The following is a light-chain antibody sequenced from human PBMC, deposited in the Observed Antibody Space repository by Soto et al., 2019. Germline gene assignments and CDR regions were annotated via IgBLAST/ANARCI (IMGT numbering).Light chain of an antibody. Sequence: PGERATLSCRASHNVNNWLAWYQQKPGQAPRLLIYNAYSRATGIPARFSGSGSGTDFTLTISSLEPEDSAVYYCQHRNDWPLTFGGGTKVEIK. CDR2: NAY. V-gene: IGKV3-11*01. CDR3: QHRNDWPLT. J-gene: IGKJ4*01. CDR1: HNVNNW.